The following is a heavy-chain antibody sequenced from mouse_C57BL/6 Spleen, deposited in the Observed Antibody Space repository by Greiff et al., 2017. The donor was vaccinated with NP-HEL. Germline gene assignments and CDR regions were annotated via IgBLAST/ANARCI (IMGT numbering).Heavy chain of an antibody. Sequence: VQLQQSGAELVKPGASVKLSCKASGYTFTSYWMHWVKQRPGQGLEWIGMIHPNSGSTNYNEKFKSKATLTVDKSSSTAYMQLSNLTSEDSAVYYCAREGYYDYFDYWGQGTTLTVSS. V-gene: IGHV1-64*01. CDR1: GYTFTSYW. J-gene: IGHJ2*01. D-gene: IGHD2-3*01. CDR3: AREGYYDYFDY. CDR2: IHPNSGST.